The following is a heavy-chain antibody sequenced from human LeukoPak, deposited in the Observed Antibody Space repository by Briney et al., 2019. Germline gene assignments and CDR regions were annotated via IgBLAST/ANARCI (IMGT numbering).Heavy chain of an antibody. CDR3: ARDHGTVTTIRGFDI. CDR2: IWYDGSQK. CDR1: GFTFSHYA. Sequence: GRSLRLSCAASGFTFSHYAIHWVRQAPGKGLEWVAVIWYDGSQKFHADSVKGRFAISRDNSTNILYLQMDSLRAEDTAVYYCARDHGTVTTIRGFDIWGQGTMVTVSS. V-gene: IGHV3-33*01. J-gene: IGHJ3*02. D-gene: IGHD4-17*01.